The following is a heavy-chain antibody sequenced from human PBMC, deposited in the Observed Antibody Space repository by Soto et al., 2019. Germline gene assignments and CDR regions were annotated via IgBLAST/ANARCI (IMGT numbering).Heavy chain of an antibody. Sequence: QVQLVQSGAEVKKPGASVKVSCTASGYTFTHYAIHWVRHAPGQRLEWMGFINAGSGNTKYSQTVQGRLTFTKDTSERTAYMDLSSLRSEDTAIYYCARGLAADGAWGQGTLVTVSS. CDR2: INAGSGNT. V-gene: IGHV1-3*01. CDR3: ARGLAADGA. J-gene: IGHJ5*02. D-gene: IGHD6-13*01. CDR1: GYTFTHYA.